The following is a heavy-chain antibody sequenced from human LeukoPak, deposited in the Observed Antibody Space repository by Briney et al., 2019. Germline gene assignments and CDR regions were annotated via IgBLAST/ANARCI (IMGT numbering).Heavy chain of an antibody. CDR2: INPNSGGT. D-gene: IGHD3-10*01. J-gene: IGHJ6*04. Sequence: ASVKVSCKASGYTFTGYYMHWVRQAPGQGLEWMGWINPNSGGTNYAQKFQGRVTMTRDTSISTTYMELSRLRSDDTAVYYCAFYGTSPQTSYSSHGRDVGAKGTTATFPS. CDR3: AFYGTSPQTSYSSHGRDV. CDR1: GYTFTGYY. V-gene: IGHV1-2*02.